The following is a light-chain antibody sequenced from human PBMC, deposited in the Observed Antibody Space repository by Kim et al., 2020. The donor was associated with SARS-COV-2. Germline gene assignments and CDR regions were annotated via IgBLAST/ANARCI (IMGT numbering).Light chain of an antibody. CDR1: QSVSTN. Sequence: EIVMTQSPATLSVSPGERATLSCRASQSVSTNLAWYQQKPGQAPRLLIYGAFTRATGIPARFSGSGSGTEFTLTISSLQSEDFAVYYCQQYNNWFPVTFGQGTRLEIK. J-gene: IGKJ5*01. CDR3: QQYNNWFPVT. CDR2: GAF. V-gene: IGKV3-15*01.